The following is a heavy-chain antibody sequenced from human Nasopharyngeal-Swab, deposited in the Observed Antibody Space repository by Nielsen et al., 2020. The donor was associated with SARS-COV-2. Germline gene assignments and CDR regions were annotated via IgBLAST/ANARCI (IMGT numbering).Heavy chain of an antibody. CDR2: ISGSGGST. Sequence: WIRQPPGKGLEWVSAISGSGGSTYYADSVKGRFTISRDNSKNTLYLQMNSLRADDTAVYYCAKGPLIIVVDYYFDYWGQGTLVTVSS. CDR3: AKGPLIIVVDYYFDY. D-gene: IGHD2-2*01. J-gene: IGHJ4*02. V-gene: IGHV3-23*01.